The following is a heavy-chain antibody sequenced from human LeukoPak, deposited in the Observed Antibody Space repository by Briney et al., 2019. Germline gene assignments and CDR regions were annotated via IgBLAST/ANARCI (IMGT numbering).Heavy chain of an antibody. J-gene: IGHJ4*02. CDR3: ARDTIVVVPAAPYYFDY. V-gene: IGHV1-18*01. CDR1: GYTFTSYG. D-gene: IGHD2-2*01. Sequence: ASVKVSCKASGYTFTSYGISWVRQAPGQGLEWMGWISAYNGNTNYAQKLQGRVAMTTDTSTSTAYMELRSLRSDDTAVYYCARDTIVVVPAAPYYFDYWGQGTLVTVSS. CDR2: ISAYNGNT.